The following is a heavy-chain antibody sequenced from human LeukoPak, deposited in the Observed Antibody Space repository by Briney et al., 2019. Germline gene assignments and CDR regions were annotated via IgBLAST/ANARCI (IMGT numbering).Heavy chain of an antibody. CDR1: GFTFSSYG. V-gene: IGHV3-30*02. CDR3: AKGGNMVRGVTIRPYYSDY. J-gene: IGHJ4*02. CDR2: IRYDGSNK. Sequence: GGSLRLSCAASGFTFSSYGMHWVRQAPGKGLEWVAFIRYDGSNKYYADSVKGRFTISRDNAKNSLYLQMNSLRAEDTALYYCAKGGNMVRGVTIRPYYSDYWGQGTLVTVSS. D-gene: IGHD3-10*01.